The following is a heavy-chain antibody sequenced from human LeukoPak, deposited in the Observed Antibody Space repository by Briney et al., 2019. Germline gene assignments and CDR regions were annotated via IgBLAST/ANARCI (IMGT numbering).Heavy chain of an antibody. V-gene: IGHV1-69*04. D-gene: IGHD1-26*01. J-gene: IGHJ4*02. CDR3: ARTVGATTTSIDY. CDR2: IIPILGIV. Sequence: SVKVSCKASGGTFSSYAISWVRQAPGQGLEWMGRIIPILGIVNYAQKFQGRVTITADKSTSTAYMELSSLRSEDTAVYYCARTVGATTTSIDYWGQGTLVTVSS. CDR1: GGTFSSYA.